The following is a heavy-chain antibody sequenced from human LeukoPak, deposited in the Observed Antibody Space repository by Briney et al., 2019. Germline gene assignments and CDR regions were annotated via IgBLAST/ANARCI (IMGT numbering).Heavy chain of an antibody. J-gene: IGHJ4*02. CDR2: INSDGSST. CDR1: GFTFSSYW. Sequence: GGSLRLSCAASGFTFSSYWMHWVRQAPGKGLVWVSRINSDGSSTSYADSVKGRFTISRDNAKNTLYLQMNSLKTEDTAVYYCTTVLGGYSYPDYWGQGTLVTVSS. CDR3: TTVLGGYSYPDY. D-gene: IGHD5-18*01. V-gene: IGHV3-74*01.